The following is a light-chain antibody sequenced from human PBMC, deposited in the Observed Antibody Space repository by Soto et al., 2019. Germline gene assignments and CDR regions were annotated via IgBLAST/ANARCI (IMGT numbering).Light chain of an antibody. CDR2: DVT. J-gene: IGLJ1*01. Sequence: QSALTQPRSVSGSPGQSVTISCTGTSSDVGGYHYVSWYQQHPGKAPKVMIYDVTKRPSGVPDRFSGSKSGNTASLTISGLQAEDEADHYCCSYAGSYTYVFGTGTKLTVL. CDR1: SSDVGGYHY. CDR3: CSYAGSYTYV. V-gene: IGLV2-11*01.